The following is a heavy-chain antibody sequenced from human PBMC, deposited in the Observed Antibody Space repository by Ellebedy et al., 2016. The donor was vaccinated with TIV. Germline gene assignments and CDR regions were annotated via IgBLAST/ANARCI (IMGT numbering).Heavy chain of an antibody. V-gene: IGHV4-39*01. CDR3: ARRNIRSDY. J-gene: IGHJ4*02. CDR1: GGSISSSSYY. CDR2: IYYSGST. D-gene: IGHD2/OR15-2a*01. Sequence: SETLSLTXTVSGGSISSSSYYWGWIRQPPGKGLEWIGSIYYSGSTYYNPSLKSRVTISVDTSKNQFSLKLSSVTAADTAVYYCARRNIRSDYWGQGTLVTVSS.